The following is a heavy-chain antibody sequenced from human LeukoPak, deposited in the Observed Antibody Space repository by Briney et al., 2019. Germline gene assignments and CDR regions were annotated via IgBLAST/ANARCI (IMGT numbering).Heavy chain of an antibody. CDR2: ISPSGGGT. V-gene: IGHV3-23*01. CDR1: GFTFSSYA. CDR3: AQDLAWGAFDH. Sequence: QPGGSLRLSCAASGFTFSSYAMSWVRQAPGKGLEWVSGISPSGGGTYYADSVKGRFTISRDDSKNTLSLQMNSLRVEDTAVYYCAQDLAWGAFDHWGRGTLVTVSS. D-gene: IGHD7-27*01. J-gene: IGHJ4*02.